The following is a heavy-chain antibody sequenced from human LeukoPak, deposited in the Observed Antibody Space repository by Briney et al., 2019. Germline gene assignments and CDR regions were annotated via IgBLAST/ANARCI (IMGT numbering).Heavy chain of an antibody. CDR1: GYTFTSYY. J-gene: IGHJ3*02. Sequence: ASVKVSCKASGYTFTSYYIHWVRQAPGQGLEWMGIINCAGGSTRYAQKFQGRVTMTRDTSTSTVYMELSSLRSEDTAVYYCAREGALLGDFDIWGQGTMVTVSS. CDR3: AREGALLGDFDI. D-gene: IGHD2/OR15-2a*01. CDR2: INCAGGST. V-gene: IGHV1-46*01.